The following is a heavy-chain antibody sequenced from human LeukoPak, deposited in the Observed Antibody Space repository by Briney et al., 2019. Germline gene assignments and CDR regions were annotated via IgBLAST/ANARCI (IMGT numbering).Heavy chain of an antibody. J-gene: IGHJ4*02. V-gene: IGHV3-53*01. CDR3: AKDRRYSSSSSDY. CDR2: IYSGGSI. Sequence: GGSLRLSCAASGLIVSSNYMTWVRQAPGKGLEWVSVIYSGGSIYYADSVKGRFTISRDNSKNTLYLQMNSLRAEDTAVYYCAKDRRYSSSSSDYWGQGTLVTVSS. D-gene: IGHD6-6*01. CDR1: GLIVSSNY.